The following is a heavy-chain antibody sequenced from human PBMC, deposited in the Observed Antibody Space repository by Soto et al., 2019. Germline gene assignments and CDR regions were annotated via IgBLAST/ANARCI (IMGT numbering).Heavy chain of an antibody. J-gene: IGHJ6*02. Sequence: GGSLRLSCAASGVTFISYSMNWFRQAPGKGLEWVSYISSSSSTIYYADSVKGRFTISRDNAKNSLYLQMNSLRDEDTAVYYCAREWVAAAGPGYYFGMDVWGQGTTVTVSS. CDR3: AREWVAAAGPGYYFGMDV. CDR1: GVTFISYS. D-gene: IGHD6-13*01. V-gene: IGHV3-48*02. CDR2: ISSSSSTI.